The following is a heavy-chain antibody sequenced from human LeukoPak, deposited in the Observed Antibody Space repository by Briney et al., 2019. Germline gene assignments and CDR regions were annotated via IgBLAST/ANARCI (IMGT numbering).Heavy chain of an antibody. CDR3: VKGRITMIVGVLGY. CDR2: ILNSGTTT. J-gene: IGHJ4*02. D-gene: IGHD3-22*01. V-gene: IGHV3-48*03. CDR1: GFTFSSYE. Sequence: GGSLRLSCAASGFTFSSYEMNWVRQAPGKGLEWVSYILNSGTTTYYADSVKGRFTISRDNSKNTLYLQMSSLRAEDTAVYYCVKGRITMIVGVLGYWGQGTLVTVSS.